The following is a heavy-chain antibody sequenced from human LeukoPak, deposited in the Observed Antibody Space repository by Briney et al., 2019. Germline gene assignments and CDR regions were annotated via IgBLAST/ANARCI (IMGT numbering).Heavy chain of an antibody. CDR2: IFSNYEK. Sequence: SGPVLVKPTETLTLTCTVSGFSLSNARMGVSWIRQPPGKALEWLAHIFSNYEKSYSTSLKSRLTISKDTSKIQVVLTMTNMDPVDTATYYCARMEQPDAFDIWGQGTMVTVSS. CDR1: GFSLSNARMG. V-gene: IGHV2-26*01. J-gene: IGHJ3*02. CDR3: ARMEQPDAFDI. D-gene: IGHD6-13*01.